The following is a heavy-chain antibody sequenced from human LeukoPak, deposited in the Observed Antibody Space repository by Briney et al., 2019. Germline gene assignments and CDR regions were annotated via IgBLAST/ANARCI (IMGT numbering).Heavy chain of an antibody. J-gene: IGHJ5*02. CDR3: ARGPNKADGGNSGSAWFDP. CDR1: GYTFTTYD. D-gene: IGHD4-23*01. V-gene: IGHV1-8*01. Sequence: ASVKVSCKASGYTFTTYDINWVRQATGQGLEWMGWMNPNSGNTGYAQKFQGRVTMTRNTSISTAYMELSSLRSEDTAVYYCARGPNKADGGNSGSAWFDPWGQGTLVTVSS. CDR2: MNPNSGNT.